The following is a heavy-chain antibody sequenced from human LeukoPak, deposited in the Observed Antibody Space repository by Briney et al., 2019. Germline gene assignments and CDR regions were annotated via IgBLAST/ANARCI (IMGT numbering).Heavy chain of an antibody. D-gene: IGHD2-8*01. Sequence: GESLKISCKGSGYSFTNYWIAWVRQMPGKGLEWMAIINPFNSETRFSPSFQGHVTISADKSISTAYLQWSSLKASDTAIYYCARAFCTTDNCDTWFDPWGQGTLVTVS. CDR1: GYSFTNYW. J-gene: IGHJ5*02. CDR2: INPFNSET. V-gene: IGHV5-51*01. CDR3: ARAFCTTDNCDTWFDP.